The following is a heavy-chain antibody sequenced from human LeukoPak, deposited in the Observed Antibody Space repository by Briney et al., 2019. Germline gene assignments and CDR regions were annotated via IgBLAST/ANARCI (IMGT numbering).Heavy chain of an antibody. D-gene: IGHD6-13*01. V-gene: IGHV3-11*04. Sequence: GGSLRLSCAASGFTFSDYYMSWIREAPGEGLEGVSYISSSGSTIYYADSVRGRFTISRDNAKNSLYLQMNSLRTEDTAVYYCARGRGSWYGVYFDYWGQGTLVTVSS. CDR3: ARGRGSWYGVYFDY. CDR1: GFTFSDYY. J-gene: IGHJ4*02. CDR2: ISSSGSTI.